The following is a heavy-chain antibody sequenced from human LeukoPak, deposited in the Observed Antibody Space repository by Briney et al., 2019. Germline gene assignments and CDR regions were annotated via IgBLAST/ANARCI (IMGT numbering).Heavy chain of an antibody. Sequence: GASVKVSCKASGYIFTSYYIHWVRQAPGQGLEWMGLINPSSGTTTNAQKFQGRVTMTWDTSTSTVYMELSSLRAEDTAVYYCARDGYSSGWYPLDHYYGLDVWGQGTTVTVSS. CDR1: GYIFTSYY. V-gene: IGHV1-46*01. J-gene: IGHJ6*02. CDR2: INPSSGTT. CDR3: ARDGYSSGWYPLDHYYGLDV. D-gene: IGHD6-19*01.